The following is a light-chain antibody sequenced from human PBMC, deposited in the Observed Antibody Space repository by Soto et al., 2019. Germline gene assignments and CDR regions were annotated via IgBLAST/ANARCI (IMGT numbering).Light chain of an antibody. V-gene: IGLV2-14*01. CDR1: SSDVGGYNY. CDR2: EVS. J-gene: IGLJ2*01. Sequence: QYALTQAASGSGSPGQSITISCTGTSSDVGGYNYVSWYQQHPGKAPKLMIYEVSNRPSGVSNRFSGSKSGNTASLTISGLQAEDEADYYCSSYTSSSTLVVFGGGTKVTVL. CDR3: SSYTSSSTLVV.